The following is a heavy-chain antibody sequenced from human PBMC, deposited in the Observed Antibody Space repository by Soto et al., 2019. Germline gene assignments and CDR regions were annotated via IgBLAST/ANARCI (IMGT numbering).Heavy chain of an antibody. CDR3: VRGGGSGSQGIGSY. V-gene: IGHV3-23*01. CDR2: VSGSGGSS. D-gene: IGHD3-10*01. J-gene: IGHJ4*02. CDR1: GFTFSTYA. Sequence: GGSLRLSCAASGFTFSTYAMSWVRQAAGKGLVWLSAVSGSGGSSYYTDYVKGRYTISRDNSKNTLSLQMNSLRAEDTAVYYCVRGGGSGSQGIGSYWGQGTQVTVSS.